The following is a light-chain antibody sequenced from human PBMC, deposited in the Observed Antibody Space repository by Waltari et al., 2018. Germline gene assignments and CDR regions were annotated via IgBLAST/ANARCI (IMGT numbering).Light chain of an antibody. V-gene: IGKV3-15*01. Sequence: EIEMTQSPASLSVSPGETAILTCRASQNIGTSLSWFQLRPGRAPRHLIYGASTRATGIPARFSASGSGTEFSLTISSLQSDDFAVYYCLQYNNWPYTFGQGTRLETK. CDR1: QNIGTS. CDR3: LQYNNWPYT. J-gene: IGKJ2*01. CDR2: GAS.